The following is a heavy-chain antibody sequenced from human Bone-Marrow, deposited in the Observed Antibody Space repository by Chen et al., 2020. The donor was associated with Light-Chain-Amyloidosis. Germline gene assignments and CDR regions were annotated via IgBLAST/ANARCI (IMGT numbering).Heavy chain of an antibody. CDR2: IYYSGST. V-gene: IGHV4-39*01. Sequence: QLQLQESGPGLVKPSETLSLTCTVSGGSISSSSYYWGWIRQPPGKGLEWIGSIYYSGSTYYNPSLKSRVTISVDTSKNQFSLKLSSVTAADTAVYYCARQDDYGDYDKMAFDIWGQGTMVTVSS. D-gene: IGHD4-17*01. CDR3: ARQDDYGDYDKMAFDI. J-gene: IGHJ3*02. CDR1: GGSISSSSYY.